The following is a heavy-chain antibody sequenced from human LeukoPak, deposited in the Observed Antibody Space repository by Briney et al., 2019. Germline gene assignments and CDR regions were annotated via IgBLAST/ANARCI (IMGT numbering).Heavy chain of an antibody. J-gene: IGHJ4*02. CDR1: GFTFSRHA. V-gene: IGHV3-23*01. Sequence: HAAGSLRLSCAAPGFTFSRHACRWVRQAPGKGLEWVSGISGSGGSTYYADSVKGRFTISRDNSKNTLYLQMNSLRAEDTAVYYCAKDPPTGRGYLRGRYFDSWGQGTLVTVSS. D-gene: IGHD3-22*01. CDR3: AKDPPTGRGYLRGRYFDS. CDR2: ISGSGGST.